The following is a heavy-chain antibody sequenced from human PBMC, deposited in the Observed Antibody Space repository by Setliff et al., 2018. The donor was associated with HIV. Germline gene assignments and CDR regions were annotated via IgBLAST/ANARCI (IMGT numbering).Heavy chain of an antibody. V-gene: IGHV4-59*12. J-gene: IGHJ5*02. CDR1: GGSISRYY. CDR2: IFYSGST. Sequence: SETLSLTCTVSGGSISRYYWSWIRQPPGKGLEWIGYIFYSGSTNYNPSLKSRVTISVDTSKNQFSLKASDSAMYYCASGSGIDWFDPWGQGTLVTVSS. CDR3: IDWFDP. D-gene: IGHD3-10*01.